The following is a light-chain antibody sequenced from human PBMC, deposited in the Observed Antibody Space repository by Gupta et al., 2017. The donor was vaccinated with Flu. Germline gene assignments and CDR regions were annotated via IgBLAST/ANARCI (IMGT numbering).Light chain of an antibody. Sequence: ESVLTQSPATLSLSPGERATLSCRASQTVNPSLAWYQQKPGQAPRLLIYDASNRPAGIPARFSDSGYGTDFTLTISSVEPEDFAVYYCQQRTSWPMYTFGQGTKLEMK. CDR3: QQRTSWPMYT. CDR1: QTVNPS. J-gene: IGKJ2*01. CDR2: DAS. V-gene: IGKV3-11*01.